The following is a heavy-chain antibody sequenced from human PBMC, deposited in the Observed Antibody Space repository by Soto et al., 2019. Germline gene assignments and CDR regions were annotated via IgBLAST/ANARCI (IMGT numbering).Heavy chain of an antibody. D-gene: IGHD2-15*01. V-gene: IGHV4-39*01. Sequence: QLHLQESGPGLVKPSETLSLTCTVSGDSVATSSYYWCWIRQTPGRGLEWIGTVYYTGSTYYNPSLNNRVTISVDTSRNQFSLKLNSVTAADTAVYYCASPPPLTVQTIEAEFFQHWGPGTLVTVSS. J-gene: IGHJ1*01. CDR2: VYYTGST. CDR3: ASPPPLTVQTIEAEFFQH. CDR1: GDSVATSSYY.